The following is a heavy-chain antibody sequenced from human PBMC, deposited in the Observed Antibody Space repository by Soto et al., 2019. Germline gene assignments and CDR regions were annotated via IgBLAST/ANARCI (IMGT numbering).Heavy chain of an antibody. V-gene: IGHV4-31*03. CDR3: ARVEGSSYYFRHDC. J-gene: IGHJ4*02. CDR1: GGSISSGGYC. D-gene: IGHD2-15*01. CDR2: VHDSGNT. Sequence: QVQLQESGPGLVKPSQTLSLTCTVSGGSISSGGYCWSWIRQHPGKGLEWIGYVHDSGNTYYNPSLKSRATISVDKSKNQFFLNLSSVTAADTAVYYCARVEGSSYYFRHDCWGRGTLVTVSS.